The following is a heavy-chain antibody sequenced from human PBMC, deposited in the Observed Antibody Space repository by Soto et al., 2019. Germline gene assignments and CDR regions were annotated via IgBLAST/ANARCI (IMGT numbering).Heavy chain of an antibody. CDR2: IYHSGST. V-gene: IGHV4-4*02. J-gene: IGHJ4*02. CDR1: GGSISSSNL. CDR3: ARDMELLGFDY. D-gene: IGHD1-7*01. Sequence: SETLSLTCAVSGGSISSSNLWSWVRPPPGKGLEWIGEIYHSGSTNYNPSLKSRVTISVDKSKNQFSLKLSSVTAADTAVYYCARDMELLGFDYWGQGTLVTVPQ.